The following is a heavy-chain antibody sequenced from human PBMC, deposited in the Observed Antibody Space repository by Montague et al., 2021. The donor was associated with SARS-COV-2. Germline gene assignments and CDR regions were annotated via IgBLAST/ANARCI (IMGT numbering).Heavy chain of an antibody. Sequence: TLSLTCTVSGVSISSGSHYWSWVRQPAGKGLEWIGRFYTGGTTNYNPSLKSRVTILEDKSKNQFYLNLSSVTAADTAVYYCARHALGYFDWLNEGYFDYWGQGTLVTVSS. CDR1: GVSISSGSHY. CDR3: ARHALGYFDWLNEGYFDY. CDR2: FYTGGTT. J-gene: IGHJ4*02. D-gene: IGHD3-9*01. V-gene: IGHV4-61*02.